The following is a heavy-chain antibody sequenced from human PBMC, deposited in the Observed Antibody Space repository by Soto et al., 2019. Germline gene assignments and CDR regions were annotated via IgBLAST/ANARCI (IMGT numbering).Heavy chain of an antibody. CDR1: GYTFTGHY. D-gene: IGHD1-26*01. Sequence: ASVNVSCKPSGYTFTGHYMHWVRQAPEQGPEWMGEIGPESGATRYAQRFQGRVTMTRDMSITTVYMELNNLSPDDTAVYYCGRGRSGQIVVFYWGQGTPVTVPS. CDR2: IGPESGAT. V-gene: IGHV1-2*02. CDR3: GRGRSGQIVVFY. J-gene: IGHJ4*02.